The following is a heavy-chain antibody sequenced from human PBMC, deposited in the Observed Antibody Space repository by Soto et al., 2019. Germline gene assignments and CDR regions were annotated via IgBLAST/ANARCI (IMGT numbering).Heavy chain of an antibody. V-gene: IGHV3-23*01. Sequence: PGESLRLSCTASGFNFNSYAMIWVRQAPGKGLEWVSGISGYGDTTYYSASVKGRFTISRDNSQKMLFLQMNSLRAEDTAMYYCAKVPLVLSNAFDLWGQGTKVTVSS. CDR1: GFNFNSYA. CDR2: ISGYGDTT. J-gene: IGHJ3*01. D-gene: IGHD2-8*02. CDR3: AKVPLVLSNAFDL.